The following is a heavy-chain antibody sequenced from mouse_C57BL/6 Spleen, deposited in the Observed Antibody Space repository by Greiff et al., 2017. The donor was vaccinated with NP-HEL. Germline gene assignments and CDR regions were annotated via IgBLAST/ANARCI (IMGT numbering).Heavy chain of an antibody. CDR3: ARRKEYDYGSDY. V-gene: IGHV1-63*01. CDR2: IYPGGGYT. Sequence: QVQLKESGAELVRPGTSVKMSCKASGYTFTNYWIGWAKQRPGHGLEWIGDIYPGGGYTNYNEKFKGKATLTADKSSSTAYMQFSSLTSEDSAIYYCARRKEYDYGSDYWGQGTTLTVSS. CDR1: GYTFTNYW. J-gene: IGHJ2*01. D-gene: IGHD2-4*01.